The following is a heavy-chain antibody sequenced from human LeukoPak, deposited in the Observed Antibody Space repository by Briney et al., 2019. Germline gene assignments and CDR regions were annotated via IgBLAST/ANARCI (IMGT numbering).Heavy chain of an antibody. CDR2: ISFDGSNK. Sequence: GGSLRLSCAASGLTFNTFGMHWVRQALGKGLEWVAVISFDGSNKYYADSVKGRFTISRDNSKDTLYLQMSSLTIEDTAVYYCRAATKYLDYYYDYWGQGTLVTVSS. D-gene: IGHD3-22*01. CDR1: GLTFNTFG. V-gene: IGHV3-30*03. J-gene: IGHJ4*02. CDR3: RAATKYLDYYYDY.